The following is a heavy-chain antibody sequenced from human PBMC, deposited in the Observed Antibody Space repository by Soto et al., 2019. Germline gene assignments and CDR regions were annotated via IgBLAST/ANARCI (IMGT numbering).Heavy chain of an antibody. Sequence: GGSLRLSCAASGFTFSSYWMSWVRQAPGKGLEWVANIKQDGSEKYSVDSVRGRFTISRDNAKNSLYLQMNSLRAEDTAVYYCARDDAIYGAPCEDYWGQGTLVTVSS. CDR1: GFTFSSYW. CDR3: ARDDAIYGAPCEDY. V-gene: IGHV3-7*01. J-gene: IGHJ4*02. D-gene: IGHD4-17*01. CDR2: IKQDGSEK.